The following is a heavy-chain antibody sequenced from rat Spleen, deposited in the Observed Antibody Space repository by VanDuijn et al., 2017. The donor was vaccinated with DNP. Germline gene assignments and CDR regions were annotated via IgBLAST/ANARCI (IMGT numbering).Heavy chain of an antibody. CDR3: VRWNSGHFDY. J-gene: IGHJ2*01. V-gene: IGHV5-25*01. CDR1: GFTFNNYY. CDR2: IGSPAYAP. D-gene: IGHD4-3*01. Sequence: EVQLVESGGGLVRPGRSMKLSCAASGFTFNNYYMAWVRQAPTKGLEWVAYIGSPAYAPYSTDSVKGRFTISRDNAENTVYLQMNSLRSEDMATYYCVRWNSGHFDYWGQGVMVTVSS.